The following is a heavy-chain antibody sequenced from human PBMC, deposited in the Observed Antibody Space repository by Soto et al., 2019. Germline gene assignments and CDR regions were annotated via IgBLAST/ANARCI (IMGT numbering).Heavy chain of an antibody. CDR2: ISSGGTYT. J-gene: IGHJ6*02. V-gene: IGHV3-23*01. Sequence: GGSLRLSCAASGFTFSNYAMTWVRQAPGKGLEWVSAISSGGTYTDYADSVKGRFTLSRDNSKNMVYLQMNSLRAEDTAVYYCAATIFGVVMNYYYYGMDVWGQGTTVTVSS. CDR1: GFTFSNYA. D-gene: IGHD3-3*01. CDR3: AATIFGVVMNYYYYGMDV.